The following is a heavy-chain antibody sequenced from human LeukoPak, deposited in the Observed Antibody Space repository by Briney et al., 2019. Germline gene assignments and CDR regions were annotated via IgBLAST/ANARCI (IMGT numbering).Heavy chain of an antibody. CDR2: ISSDGSNK. V-gene: IGHV3-30*04. CDR1: GFTFSSYA. CDR3: ARVYSSGWSYAFDI. J-gene: IGHJ3*02. Sequence: GGSLRLSCAASGFTFSSYAIHWVRQAPGKGLEWVAGISSDGSNKYYAASVKGRFTISRDNSENTLYLQMNSLRAEDTALYFCARVYSSGWSYAFDIWGQGTMVTVSS. D-gene: IGHD6-19*01.